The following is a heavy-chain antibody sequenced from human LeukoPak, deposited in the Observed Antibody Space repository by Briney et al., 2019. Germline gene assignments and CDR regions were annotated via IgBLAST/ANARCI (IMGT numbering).Heavy chain of an antibody. CDR1: GGSISSSSYY. D-gene: IGHD3-22*01. V-gene: IGHV4-39*01. Sequence: SSETLSLTCTVSGGSISSSSYYWGWIRQPPGKGLEWIGSIYYSGSTYYNPSLKSRVTISVDTSKNQFSLKLSSWTAADTAVYYCARHDIYDSSYNWFDPWGQGTLVTVSS. CDR2: IYYSGST. CDR3: ARHDIYDSSYNWFDP. J-gene: IGHJ5*02.